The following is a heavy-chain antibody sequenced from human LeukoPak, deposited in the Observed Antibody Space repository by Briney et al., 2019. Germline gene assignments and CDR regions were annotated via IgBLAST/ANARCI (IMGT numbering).Heavy chain of an antibody. Sequence: GGSLRLSCAASGFTFSSYSMNWVRQAPGKGLEWISYIMSSSSSIYYADSVKGRFTISRDNAKNSLYLQMNSLRAEDTAVYYCARDQWQWLGHFDYWGQGTLVTVSS. CDR2: IMSSSSSI. J-gene: IGHJ4*02. D-gene: IGHD6-19*01. CDR3: ARDQWQWLGHFDY. V-gene: IGHV3-48*01. CDR1: GFTFSSYS.